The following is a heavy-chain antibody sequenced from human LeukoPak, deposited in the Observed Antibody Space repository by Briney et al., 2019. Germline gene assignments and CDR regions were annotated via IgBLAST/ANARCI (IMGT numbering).Heavy chain of an antibody. CDR2: IWYDGSNK. J-gene: IGHJ4*02. CDR3: ARENYYGSGSTDY. Sequence: GGSLRLSCAASGFTFSDYYMSWIRQAPGKGLEWVAVIWYDGSNKYYADSVKGRFTISRDNSKNTLYLQMNSLRAEDTAVYYCARENYYGSGSTDYWGQGTLVTVSS. V-gene: IGHV3-33*08. CDR1: GFTFSDYY. D-gene: IGHD3-10*01.